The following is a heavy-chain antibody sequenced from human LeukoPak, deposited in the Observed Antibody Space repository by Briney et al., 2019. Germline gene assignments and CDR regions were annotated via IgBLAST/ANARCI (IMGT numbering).Heavy chain of an antibody. CDR1: GYTFTSYD. J-gene: IGHJ4*02. CDR2: MNPNSGNT. CDR3: ARSRGINYGDYLDY. Sequence: WASVKVSCKASGYTFTSYDINWVRQATGQGLEWMGWMNPNSGNTGYAQKFQGRVTMTRNTSISTAYMELSSLRSEDTAVYYCARSRGINYGDYLDYWGQGTLVTVSS. V-gene: IGHV1-8*01. D-gene: IGHD4-17*01.